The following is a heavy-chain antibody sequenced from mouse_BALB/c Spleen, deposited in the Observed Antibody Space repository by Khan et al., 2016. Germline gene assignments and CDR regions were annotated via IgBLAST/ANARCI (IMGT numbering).Heavy chain of an antibody. D-gene: IGHD1-1*01. CDR3: ARNYGSSYPDY. J-gene: IGHJ4*01. Sequence: EVELVESGGGLVKPGGSLKLSCAASGFTFSSYGMSWVRQTPEKRLEWVATISGGGSYTYYPDSVKGRFTISRDNAKNNLYLQMSSLRSEDTDLYYCARNYGSSYPDYWGQGTSVTVSS. V-gene: IGHV5-9-2*01. CDR1: GFTFSSYG. CDR2: ISGGGSYT.